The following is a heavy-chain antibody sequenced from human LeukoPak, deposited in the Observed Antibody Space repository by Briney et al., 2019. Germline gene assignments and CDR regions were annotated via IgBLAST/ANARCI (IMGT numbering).Heavy chain of an antibody. D-gene: IGHD6-13*01. CDR1: GYTFTSYY. J-gene: IGHJ3*02. V-gene: IGHV1-46*01. Sequence: ASVKVSCKASGYTFTSYYMHWVRQAPGQGLEWMGIINPSGGSTSYAQKFQGRVTMTRDMSTSTVYMELSSLRSEDTAVYYCARDGVGSSYGEAFDIWGQGTMVTVSS. CDR3: ARDGVGSSYGEAFDI. CDR2: INPSGGST.